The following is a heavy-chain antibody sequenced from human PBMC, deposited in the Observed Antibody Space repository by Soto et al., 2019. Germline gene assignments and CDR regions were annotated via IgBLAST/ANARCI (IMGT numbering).Heavy chain of an antibody. Sequence: GSLRLACAASGXTLSRDWMSWVRQAPGKGLEWVSLITDNGRRTHYADSVKGRFTISRDNTKNTLFLQMNSLRAEDKAVYYCAKERATTTAFDYWGQGALGTVS. J-gene: IGHJ4*02. D-gene: IGHD4-17*01. CDR3: AKERATTTAFDY. CDR1: GXTLSRDW. CDR2: ITDNGRRT. V-gene: IGHV3-23*01.